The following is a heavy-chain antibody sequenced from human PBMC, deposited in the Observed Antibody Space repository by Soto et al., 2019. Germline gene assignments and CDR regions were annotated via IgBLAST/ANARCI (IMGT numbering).Heavy chain of an antibody. V-gene: IGHV4-30-4*01. D-gene: IGHD2-2*01. Sequence: SETLSLTCTVSGGSISSGDYYWSWIRQPPGKGLEWIGYIYYSGSTYYNPSLKSRVTISVDTPKNQFSLKLSSVTAADTAVYYCARGYCSSTSCYSRNWFDPWGQGTLVTVSS. CDR1: GGSISSGDYY. CDR3: ARGYCSSTSCYSRNWFDP. CDR2: IYYSGST. J-gene: IGHJ5*02.